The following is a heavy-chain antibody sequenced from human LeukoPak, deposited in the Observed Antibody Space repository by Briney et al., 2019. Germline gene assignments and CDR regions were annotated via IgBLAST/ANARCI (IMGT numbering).Heavy chain of an antibody. CDR3: AADLPLYGFQH. D-gene: IGHD2-8*01. CDR1: GFTFTSSA. J-gene: IGHJ1*01. Sequence: ASVKVSCKASGFTFTSSAVQWVRQARGQRLEWIGWIVVGSGNTNYAQKFQERVTITRDMSASTAHMELSSLRSEDTAVYYCAADLPLYGFQHWGQGTLVTVSS. V-gene: IGHV1-58*01. CDR2: IVVGSGNT.